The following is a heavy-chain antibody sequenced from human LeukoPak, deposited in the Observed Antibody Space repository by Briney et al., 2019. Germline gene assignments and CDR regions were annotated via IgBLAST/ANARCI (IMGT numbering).Heavy chain of an antibody. J-gene: IGHJ4*02. CDR3: ATPIPAAFGGDY. V-gene: IGHV4-39*01. CDR1: GGSISSSSYY. Sequence: SETLSLTCTVSGGSISSSSYYWGWVRQPPGKGLELIGSIYYSGSTYYNPSLKSRVTISVDTSKNQFSLKLSSVTAADTAVYYCATPIPAAFGGDYWGQGTLVTVSS. D-gene: IGHD2-2*01. CDR2: IYYSGST.